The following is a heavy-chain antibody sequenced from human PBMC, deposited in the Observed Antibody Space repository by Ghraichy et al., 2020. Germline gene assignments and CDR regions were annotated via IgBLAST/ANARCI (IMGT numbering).Heavy chain of an antibody. V-gene: IGHV4-34*01. CDR3: ASQKKLAPPYYYYYYGMDV. CDR1: GGSFSGYY. CDR2: INHSGST. D-gene: IGHD6-6*01. Sequence: SETLSLTCAVYGGSFSGYYWSWIRQPPGKGLEWIGEINHSGSTNYNPSLKSRVTISVDTSKNQFSLKLSSVTAADTAVYYCASQKKLAPPYYYYYYGMDVWGQGTTVTVSS. J-gene: IGHJ6*02.